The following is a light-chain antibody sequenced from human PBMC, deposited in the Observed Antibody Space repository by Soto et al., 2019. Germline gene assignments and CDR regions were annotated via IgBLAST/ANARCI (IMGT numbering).Light chain of an antibody. J-gene: IGKJ1*01. CDR3: QQHNSYRT. Sequence: EIQMTQSPSTLSGSVGDRVTITCRASQNINSWLAWYQQRPGKAPKLLIYKASSLESGLPSRFSGSGSGTEFTLTISSLQPDDFATYYCQQHNSYRTVGQGTQVEIK. V-gene: IGKV1-5*03. CDR2: KAS. CDR1: QNINSW.